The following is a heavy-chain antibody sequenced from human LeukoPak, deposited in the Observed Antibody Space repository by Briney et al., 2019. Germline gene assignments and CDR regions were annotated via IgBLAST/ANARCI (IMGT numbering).Heavy chain of an antibody. CDR1: GYSISSGYY. V-gene: IGHV4-38-2*01. CDR2: IYHSGST. Sequence: SETLSLTCAVSGYSISSGYYWGWIRQPPGKGLEWIGSIYHSGSTYYNPSLKSRVTISVDTSKNQFSLKPSSVTAADTAVYYCATRLGIVVVPATIGRDDAFDIWGQGTMVTVSS. D-gene: IGHD2-2*03. CDR3: ATRLGIVVVPATIGRDDAFDI. J-gene: IGHJ3*02.